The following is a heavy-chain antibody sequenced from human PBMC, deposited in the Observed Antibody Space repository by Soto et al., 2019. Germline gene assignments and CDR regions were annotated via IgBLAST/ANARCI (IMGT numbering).Heavy chain of an antibody. CDR3: ARHPTRLMTPVDIDY. Sequence: SETLSLTCTVSGGSISSYYWSWIRQPPGKGLEWIGYIYYSGSTNYNPSLKSRVTISVDTSKNQFSLKLSSVTAADTAVYYCARHPTRLMTPVDIDYWGQGTLVTVS. CDR2: IYYSGST. J-gene: IGHJ4*02. V-gene: IGHV4-59*08. D-gene: IGHD4-4*01. CDR1: GGSISSYY.